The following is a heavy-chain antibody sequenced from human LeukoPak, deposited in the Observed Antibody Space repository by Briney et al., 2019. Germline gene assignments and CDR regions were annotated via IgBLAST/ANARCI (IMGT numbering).Heavy chain of an antibody. Sequence: GESLKISCKGSGYSFTSYWIGWVRQMPGKGLEWMGIIYPGDSDTRYSPSFQGQVTISADKSISTAYLQWSSLKASDTATYYCARLPAGYCSSTSCYTGNWFDPWGQGTLVTVSS. D-gene: IGHD2-2*02. CDR3: ARLPAGYCSSTSCYTGNWFDP. J-gene: IGHJ5*02. CDR1: GYSFTSYW. CDR2: IYPGDSDT. V-gene: IGHV5-51*01.